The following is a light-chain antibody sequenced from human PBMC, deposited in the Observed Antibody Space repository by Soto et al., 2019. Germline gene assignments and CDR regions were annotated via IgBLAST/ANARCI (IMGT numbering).Light chain of an antibody. J-gene: IGKJ1*01. Sequence: DIQMTQSPSSLSASVGDRFTITWRASQSISSYLNWYQQKPGKAPKLLIYAASSLQSGVPSRFSGSGSGTDLTLTISSLQPEDFATYYCQQSYSTPPTFGQGTKVDI. CDR2: AAS. V-gene: IGKV1-39*01. CDR3: QQSYSTPPT. CDR1: QSISSY.